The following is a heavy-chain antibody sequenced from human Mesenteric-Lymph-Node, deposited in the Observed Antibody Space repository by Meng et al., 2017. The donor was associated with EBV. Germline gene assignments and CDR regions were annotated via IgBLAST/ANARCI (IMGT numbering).Heavy chain of an antibody. CDR3: ARRVHSGSQNFDS. Sequence: QVQLQESGPGLVKPSETLSLTCTVSGASISSSSYYWGWIRQPPGKGLEWIGSIFYSGNTYYNPSLRGRVTISVDTSKNQFSLKLSSVTATDTAVYYCARRVHSGSQNFDSWGQGTLVTVSS. CDR2: IFYSGNT. J-gene: IGHJ4*02. CDR1: GASISSSSYY. V-gene: IGHV4-39*07. D-gene: IGHD1-26*01.